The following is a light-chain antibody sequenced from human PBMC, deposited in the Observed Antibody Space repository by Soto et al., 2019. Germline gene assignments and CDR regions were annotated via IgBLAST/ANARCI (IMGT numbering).Light chain of an antibody. CDR2: EGT. V-gene: IGLV2-23*01. CDR1: SSDFGSYKF. J-gene: IGLJ2*01. CDR3: CSYAGSTL. Sequence: QSALTQPASVSGSPGQSITISCTATSSDFGSYKFVSWYQQHPGKAPKLIIYEGTNRPSGLSDRFSGSKSGNTASLTISGLQAEDEADYYCCSYAGSTLFGGGTKLTVL.